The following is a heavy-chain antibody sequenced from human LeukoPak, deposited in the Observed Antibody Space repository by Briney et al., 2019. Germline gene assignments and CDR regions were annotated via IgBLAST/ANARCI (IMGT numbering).Heavy chain of an antibody. CDR2: ISGGGGST. CDR1: GFTFSSYA. CDR3: AKHRLASAGINYLDS. Sequence: KPGGSLRLSCAASGFTFSSYAMSWVRQAPGKGLEWVSAISGGGGSTYYADSVKGRFTISRDNSKNTLFLQMNSLRAEDTAVYYCAKHRLASAGINYLDSWGQGTLVTVSS. D-gene: IGHD6-13*01. J-gene: IGHJ4*02. V-gene: IGHV3-23*01.